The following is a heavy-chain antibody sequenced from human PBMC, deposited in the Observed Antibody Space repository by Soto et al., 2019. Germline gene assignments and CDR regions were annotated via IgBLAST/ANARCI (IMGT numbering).Heavy chain of an antibody. Sequence: QVQLVQSGAEVKKPGASVKVSCKTSGYTFTSYGVAWVRQAPGQGLEWMGWISGYNGNTNYAQKLQGRVTMTTDTSTSTAYMELRSLRSDDTSVYYCARNPTAHFIEYWGQGTLVTVSS. J-gene: IGHJ4*02. V-gene: IGHV1-18*01. CDR3: ARNPTAHFIEY. D-gene: IGHD2-21*02. CDR1: GYTFTSYG. CDR2: ISGYNGNT.